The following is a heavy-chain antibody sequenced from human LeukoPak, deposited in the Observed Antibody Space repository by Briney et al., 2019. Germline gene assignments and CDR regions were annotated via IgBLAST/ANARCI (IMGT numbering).Heavy chain of an antibody. CDR2: TYYRSKWYN. J-gene: IGHJ6*02. CDR1: GDTVSSNSAA. V-gene: IGHV6-1*01. CDR3: VRQLAGHTGGWDYYYGLDV. Sequence: SQTLSLTCAISGDTVSSNSAAWNWIRQSPSRGLEWLGRTYYRSKWYNDYAVSVKSRITISPDTSKNQFSLQLNSVTPEDTAIYYCVRQLAGHTGGWDYYYGLDVWGQGTTVTVSS. D-gene: IGHD6-19*01.